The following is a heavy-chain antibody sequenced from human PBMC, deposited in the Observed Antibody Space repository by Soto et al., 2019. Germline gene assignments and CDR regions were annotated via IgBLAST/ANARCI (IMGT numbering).Heavy chain of an antibody. CDR3: ARPSCGAACYYYGMDV. CDR2: IIPTFGTA. D-gene: IGHD2-21*01. Sequence: QVQLVQSGAEVKKPGSSVKVSCKASGGTFSSYTISWVRQAPGQGLEWMGGIIPTFGTADYAQKFQGRVTITADESKSTGYMELSSLRSEDTALYYCARPSCGAACYYYGMDVWGQGTAVTVSS. J-gene: IGHJ6*02. V-gene: IGHV1-69*12. CDR1: GGTFSSYT.